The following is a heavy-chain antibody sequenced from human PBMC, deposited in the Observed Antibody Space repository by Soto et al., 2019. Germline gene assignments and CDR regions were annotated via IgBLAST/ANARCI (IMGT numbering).Heavy chain of an antibody. J-gene: IGHJ3*02. V-gene: IGHV1-24*01. D-gene: IGHD3-3*01. CDR2: FDPEDGET. CDR1: GYTLTELS. Sequence: ASVKVSCKVSGYTLTELSMHWVRQAPGKGLEWMGGFDPEDGETIYAQKFQGRVTMPEDTSTDTAYMELSSLRSADTAVYYCATALRFLEWLFFAFDIWGQGTMVTVSS. CDR3: ATALRFLEWLFFAFDI.